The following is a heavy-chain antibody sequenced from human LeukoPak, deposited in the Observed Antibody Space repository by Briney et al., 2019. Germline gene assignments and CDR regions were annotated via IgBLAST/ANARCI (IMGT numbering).Heavy chain of an antibody. CDR2: IYYSGST. V-gene: IGHV4-31*03. CDR1: GGSISSGGYY. D-gene: IGHD3-22*01. CDR3: ARASKYYYDSSGTPPHNWFDP. J-gene: IGHJ5*02. Sequence: PSETQSLTCTVSGGSISSGGYYWSWIRQHPGKGLEWIGYIYYSGSTYYNPSLKSRVTISVDTSKNQFSLKLSSVTAADTAVYYCARASKYYYDSSGTPPHNWFDPWGQGTLVTVSP.